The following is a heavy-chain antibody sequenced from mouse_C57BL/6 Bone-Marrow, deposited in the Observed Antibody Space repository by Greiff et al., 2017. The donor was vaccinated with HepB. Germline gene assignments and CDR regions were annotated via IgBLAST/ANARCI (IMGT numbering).Heavy chain of an antibody. D-gene: IGHD2-5*01. J-gene: IGHJ1*03. CDR3: ARVAYYSNCGYWYFDF. Sequence: QVQLKQPGAELVKPGASVKMSCKASGYTFTSYWITWVKQRPGQGLEWIGDIYPGSGSTNYNEKFKSKATLTVDTSSSTAYMQLSSLTSEDSAVYYCARVAYYSNCGYWYFDFWGTGTTVTVST. CDR2: IYPGSGST. V-gene: IGHV1-55*01. CDR1: GYTFTSYW.